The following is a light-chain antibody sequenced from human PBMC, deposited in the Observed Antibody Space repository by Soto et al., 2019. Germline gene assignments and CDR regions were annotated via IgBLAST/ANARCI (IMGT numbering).Light chain of an antibody. CDR3: CSYAGRDSYVL. J-gene: IGLJ2*01. CDR2: DVN. V-gene: IGLV2-11*01. Sequence: QSALTQPRSVSGSPGQSVTISCTGTSSDVGSYKYVSWYQQHPGKAPKLMIYDVNKRPSGVPDRFSGSKSGNTAFLTISGLQAEDEADYSCCSYAGRDSYVLFGGGTKLTVL. CDR1: SSDVGSYKY.